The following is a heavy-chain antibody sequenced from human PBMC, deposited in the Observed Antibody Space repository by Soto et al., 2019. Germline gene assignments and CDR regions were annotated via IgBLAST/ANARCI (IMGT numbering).Heavy chain of an antibody. V-gene: IGHV3-11*06. Sequence: GGSLRLSCATSGFPFSDYYMSWIRQAPGKGLEWLSHISPKSTYRNYADSVKGRFTISRDNTKSSLFLQMNSLGVEDTAVYYCARGGGGGLFEHWGQGVLVTVSS. CDR2: ISPKSTYR. CDR1: GFPFSDYY. D-gene: IGHD2-21*01. CDR3: ARGGGGGLFEH. J-gene: IGHJ4*02.